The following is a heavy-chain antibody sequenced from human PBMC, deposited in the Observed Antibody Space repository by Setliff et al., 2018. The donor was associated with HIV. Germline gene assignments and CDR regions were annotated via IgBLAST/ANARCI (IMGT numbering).Heavy chain of an antibody. CDR3: TRGED. J-gene: IGHJ4*02. CDR2: ISSSGSPI. D-gene: IGHD1-26*01. Sequence: GGSLRLSCAASGFPFSSYEMNLVRQAPGKGLEWVSYISSSGSPIYYADSVKGRFMFSRDTTKTSFYLQMNSLRAEDTGVYYCTRGEDWGQGTLVTVSS. V-gene: IGHV3-48*03. CDR1: GFPFSSYE.